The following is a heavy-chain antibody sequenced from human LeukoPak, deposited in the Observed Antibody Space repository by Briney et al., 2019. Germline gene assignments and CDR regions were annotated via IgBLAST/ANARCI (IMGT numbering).Heavy chain of an antibody. CDR3: TTSYYDYVWGSYRYQKYYFDY. CDR2: IKSKTKGGTT. J-gene: IGHJ4*02. Sequence: GGSLRLSCAASGFTFSNAWMTWVRQAPGKGLEWVGRIKSKTKGGTTDYAAPVEGRFTISRDDSKNILYLQMNSLKTEDTAVYYCTTSYYDYVWGSYRYQKYYFDYWGQGTLVTVSS. CDR1: GFTFSNAW. D-gene: IGHD3-16*02. V-gene: IGHV3-15*01.